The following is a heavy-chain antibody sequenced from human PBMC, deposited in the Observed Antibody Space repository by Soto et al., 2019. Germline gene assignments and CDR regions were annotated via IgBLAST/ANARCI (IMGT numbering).Heavy chain of an antibody. CDR1: GGSISSSSYY. CDR2: IYYSGST. D-gene: IGHD3-10*01. V-gene: IGHV4-39*01. Sequence: PSETLSLTCTVSGGSISSSSYYGGGIGQPPGKGLEWIGSIYYSGSTYYNPSLKSRVTISVDTSKNQFSLKLSSVTAADTAVYYCARHKTMWFGELYNWFDPWGQGTLVTVS. CDR3: ARHKTMWFGELYNWFDP. J-gene: IGHJ5*02.